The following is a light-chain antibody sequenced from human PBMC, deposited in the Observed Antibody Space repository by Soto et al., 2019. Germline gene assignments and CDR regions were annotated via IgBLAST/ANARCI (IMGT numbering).Light chain of an antibody. Sequence: IVMAQSQDTLSVSPGERATLSCRASQSVSSDLAWYQQKPGQAPRLLIYGASSRATGIPDRFSGSGSGTDFTLTISRLEPEDFAVYYCQQYGSSPWTFGQGTKVAIK. CDR3: QQYGSSPWT. V-gene: IGKV3-20*01. CDR1: QSVSSD. J-gene: IGKJ1*01. CDR2: GAS.